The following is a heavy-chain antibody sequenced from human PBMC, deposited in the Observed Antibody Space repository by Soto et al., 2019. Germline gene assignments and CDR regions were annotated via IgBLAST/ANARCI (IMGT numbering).Heavy chain of an antibody. V-gene: IGHV3-21*01. CDR3: AGNPTYYYDSSGYYYAY. CDR2: ISSSSSYI. CDR1: GFTFSSYS. J-gene: IGHJ4*02. Sequence: GGSLRLSCAASGFTFSSYSMNWVRQAPGKGLEWVSSISSSSSYIYYADSVKGRFTISRDNAKNSLYLQMNSLRVEDTAVYYCAGNPTYYYDSSGYYYAYWGQGTLVTVSS. D-gene: IGHD3-22*01.